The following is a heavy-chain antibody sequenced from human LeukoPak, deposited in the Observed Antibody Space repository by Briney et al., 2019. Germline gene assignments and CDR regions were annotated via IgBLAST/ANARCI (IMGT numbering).Heavy chain of an antibody. Sequence: GGSLRLSCAASGFTFSSYAMNWVRQAPGKGLEWVSAISGSADNTYYADSVKGRFTISRDNSKNTLYLQMNSLRAEDTAVYYCAKRVLESSSSGGFYYYYYYMDVWGKGTTVTVSS. D-gene: IGHD6-6*01. V-gene: IGHV3-23*01. CDR1: GFTFSSYA. CDR2: ISGSADNT. CDR3: AKRVLESSSSGGFYYYYYYMDV. J-gene: IGHJ6*03.